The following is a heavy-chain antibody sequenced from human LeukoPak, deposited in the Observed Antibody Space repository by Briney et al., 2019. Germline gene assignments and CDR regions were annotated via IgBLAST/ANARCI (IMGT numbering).Heavy chain of an antibody. Sequence: ASVKVSCKVSGYTLTELSMHWVRQAPGKGLEWMGGFDPEDGETIYAQKFQGRVTMTEDTSTDTAYMELSSLRSEDTAVYYCARGIRVDYSNGQVGYWFDPWGQGTLVTVSS. J-gene: IGHJ5*02. V-gene: IGHV1-24*01. D-gene: IGHD4-11*01. CDR1: GYTLTELS. CDR2: FDPEDGET. CDR3: ARGIRVDYSNGQVGYWFDP.